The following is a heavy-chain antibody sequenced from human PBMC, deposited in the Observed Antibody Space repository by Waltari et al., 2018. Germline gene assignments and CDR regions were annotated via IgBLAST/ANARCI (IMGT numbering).Heavy chain of an antibody. V-gene: IGHV1-18*01. CDR2: ISAYNGDT. CDR3: ARDSGYGSGSYSVDF. CDR1: ANTLTSPG. D-gene: IGHD3-10*01. Sequence: QVQLGQTGDKGKKLGASVKVPCKSSANTLTSPGITWVRQAPGQGLEWMGWISAYNGDTNHAQKLQDRVTMTTDTSTSTAYMELRSLRSDDTAVYYCARDSGYGSGSYSVDFWGQGTLVTVSS. J-gene: IGHJ4*02.